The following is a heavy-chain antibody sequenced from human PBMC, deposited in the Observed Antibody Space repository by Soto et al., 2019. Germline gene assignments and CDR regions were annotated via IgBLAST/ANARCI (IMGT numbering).Heavy chain of an antibody. Sequence: QVQLVQSGAEVKKPGSSVKVSCKASGGTFSSYAISWVRQAPRQGLEWMGGIIPIFGTANYAQKFQGRVTITADESTSTAYMELSSLRSEDTAVYYCARCGWANDYRAYYYYGMDVWGQGTTVTVSS. CDR2: IIPIFGTA. V-gene: IGHV1-69*01. J-gene: IGHJ6*02. CDR1: GGTFSSYA. D-gene: IGHD4-4*01. CDR3: ARCGWANDYRAYYYYGMDV.